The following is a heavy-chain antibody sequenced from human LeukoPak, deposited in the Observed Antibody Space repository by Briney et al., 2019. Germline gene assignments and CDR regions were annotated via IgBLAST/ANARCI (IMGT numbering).Heavy chain of an antibody. D-gene: IGHD6-19*01. CDR2: ISAYNGNT. V-gene: IGHV1-18*01. J-gene: IGHJ4*02. CDR3: ATGTIAVAGLYYFDY. Sequence: ASVKVSCKASGYTFISYGISWVRQAPGQGLEWMGWISAYNGNTNYAQKFQGRVTMTEDTSTDTAYMELSSLRSEDTAVYYCATGTIAVAGLYYFDYWGQGTLVTVSS. CDR1: GYTFISYG.